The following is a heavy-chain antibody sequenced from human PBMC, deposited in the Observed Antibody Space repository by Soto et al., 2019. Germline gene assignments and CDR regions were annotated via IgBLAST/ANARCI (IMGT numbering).Heavy chain of an antibody. J-gene: IGHJ4*02. CDR3: AKDPDYDFWTGYPYFDY. Sequence: PGGSLRLSCAASGFTFSSYAMSWVRQAPGKGLEWVSAISGSGGSTYYADSVKGHFTISRDSSKNTLYLQMNSLRAEDTAIYYCAKDPDYDFWTGYPYFDYWGQGALVTVSS. V-gene: IGHV3-23*01. D-gene: IGHD3-3*01. CDR2: ISGSGGST. CDR1: GFTFSSYA.